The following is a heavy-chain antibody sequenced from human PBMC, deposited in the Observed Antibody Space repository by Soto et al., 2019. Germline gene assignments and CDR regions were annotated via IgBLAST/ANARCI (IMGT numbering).Heavy chain of an antibody. CDR1: GFTFSSYS. V-gene: IGHV3-23*01. D-gene: IGHD3-22*01. J-gene: IGHJ4*02. CDR3: AKNPGYYYDSTGYHFDY. CDR2: ISYGGGTT. Sequence: SGFTFSSYSMSWVRQAPGKGLEWVSAISYGGGTTYYADSVKGRFTISRDNSKNTLYLQMNSLRAEDTAVYYCAKNPGYYYDSTGYHFDYWGQGTLVTVSS.